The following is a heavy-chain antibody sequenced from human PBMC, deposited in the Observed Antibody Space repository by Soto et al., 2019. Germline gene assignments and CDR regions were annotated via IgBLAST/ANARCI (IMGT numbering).Heavy chain of an antibody. CDR1: GFTFSSYS. V-gene: IGHV3-48*02. CDR2: ISSSSSTI. D-gene: IGHD3-10*01. Sequence: EVQLVESGGGLVQPGGSLRLSCAASGFTFSSYSMNWVRQAPGKGLEWVSYISSSSSTIYYADSVKGRFTISRDNAKKSLYLQMNSLGDEEPAVFYFAKMGLDLIGGWLGRKYYYFRLGLWGQGTTVTVSS. CDR3: AKMGLDLIGGWLGRKYYYFRLGL. J-gene: IGHJ6*01.